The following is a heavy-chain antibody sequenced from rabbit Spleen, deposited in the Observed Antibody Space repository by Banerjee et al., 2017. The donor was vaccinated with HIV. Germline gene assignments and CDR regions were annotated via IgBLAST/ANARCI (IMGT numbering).Heavy chain of an antibody. J-gene: IGHJ4*01. CDR3: VREAGYGGYGDANL. Sequence: QSLEESGGGLVQPGGSLTLSCKASGFDFSTYSMSWVRQAPGKGLEWIGYIVPIFGVTYYANWVNGRFTISSHNAQNTLYLQLNSLTAADTATYFCVREAGYGGYGDANLWGPGTLVTVS. CDR1: GFDFSTYS. CDR2: IVPIFGVT. D-gene: IGHD5-1*01. V-gene: IGHV1S7*01.